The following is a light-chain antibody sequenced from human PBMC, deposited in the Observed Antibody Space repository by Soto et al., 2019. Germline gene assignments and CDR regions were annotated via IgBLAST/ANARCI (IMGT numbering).Light chain of an antibody. CDR2: GAS. V-gene: IGKV3D-15*01. J-gene: IGKJ5*01. CDR3: QQYKNWPAIT. Sequence: EIVMTQSPATLSLSPGERATLSCRASQSVSSNLAWYQQKLGQAPSLLIYGASTRATAIPARFSGSGSGTEFTLTISSLQSEDFAVYYCQQYKNWPAITFGQGTRLESK. CDR1: QSVSSN.